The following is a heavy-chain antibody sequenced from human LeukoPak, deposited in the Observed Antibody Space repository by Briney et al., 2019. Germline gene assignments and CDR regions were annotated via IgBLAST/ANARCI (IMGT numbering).Heavy chain of an antibody. V-gene: IGHV3-7*01. D-gene: IGHD2-2*01. J-gene: IGHJ3*02. CDR2: IKQDGSEK. CDR1: GFTFSSYW. Sequence: PGGSLRLSCAASGFTFSSYWMSWVRRAPGKGLEWVANIKQDGSEKYYVDSVKGRFTISRDNAKNSLYLQMNSLRAEDTAVYYCARDLPEYCSSTSCSDAFDIWGQGTMVTVSS. CDR3: ARDLPEYCSSTSCSDAFDI.